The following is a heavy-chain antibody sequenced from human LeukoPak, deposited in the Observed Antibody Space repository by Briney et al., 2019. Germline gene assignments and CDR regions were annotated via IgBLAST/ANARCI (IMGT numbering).Heavy chain of an antibody. J-gene: IGHJ4*02. D-gene: IGHD6-19*01. CDR2: ISSSGSTI. V-gene: IGHV3-48*03. CDR1: GFTFDDYD. Sequence: PGGSLRLSCAASGFTFDDYDMNWVRQAPGKGLEWVSYISSSGSTIYYADSVKGRFTISRDNAKNSLYLQMNSLRAEDTAVYYCAREPGIAVAGTGGFDYWGQGTLVTVSS. CDR3: AREPGIAVAGTGGFDY.